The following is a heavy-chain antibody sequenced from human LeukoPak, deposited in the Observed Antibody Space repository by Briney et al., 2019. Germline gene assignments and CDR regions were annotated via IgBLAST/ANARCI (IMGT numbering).Heavy chain of an antibody. D-gene: IGHD2-15*01. V-gene: IGHV1-46*01. CDR2: INPSGGST. CDR3: ARFFGCSGGSCWNAFDI. CDR1: GYTFTSYY. Sequence: ASVKVSCKASGYTFTSYYMHWVRQAPGQGLECMGIINPSGGSTSYAQKFQGRVTMTRDTSTSTVYMELSSLRSEDTAVYYCARFFGCSGGSCWNAFDIWGQGTMVTVSS. J-gene: IGHJ3*02.